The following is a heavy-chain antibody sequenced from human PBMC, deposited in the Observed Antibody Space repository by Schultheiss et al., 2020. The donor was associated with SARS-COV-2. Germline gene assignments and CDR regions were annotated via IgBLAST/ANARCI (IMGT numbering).Heavy chain of an antibody. V-gene: IGHV4-4*07. CDR1: GGSISSYY. J-gene: IGHJ4*02. CDR2: IYTSGST. Sequence: SETLSLTCTVSGGSISSYYWSWIRQPAGKGLEWIGRIYTSGSTNYNPSLKSRVTISVDTSKNQFSLNLNSVTAADTALYYCASTSMVGGRFDYWGQGTLVTVSS. CDR3: ASTSMVGGRFDY. D-gene: IGHD3-10*01.